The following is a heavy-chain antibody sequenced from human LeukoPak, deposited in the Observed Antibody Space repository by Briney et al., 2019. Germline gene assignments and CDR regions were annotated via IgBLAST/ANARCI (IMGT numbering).Heavy chain of an antibody. CDR1: GFTFSSYN. V-gene: IGHV3-21*01. D-gene: IGHD6-19*01. Sequence: GRSLRLSCAASGFTFSSYNMNWVRQAPGKGLEWVSSISSSSSYIYYADSVKGRFTISRDNAKNSLYLQMNSLRAEDTAVYYCARDTVGWARDYWGQGTLVTVSS. J-gene: IGHJ4*02. CDR3: ARDTVGWARDY. CDR2: ISSSSSYI.